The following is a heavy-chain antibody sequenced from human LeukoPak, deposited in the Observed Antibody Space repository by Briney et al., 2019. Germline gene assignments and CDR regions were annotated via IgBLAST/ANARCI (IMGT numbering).Heavy chain of an antibody. Sequence: ASVKVSCKASGYTFTGYYMHWVRQAPGQGLEWMGRINPNSGGTNYAQKFQGRFTMTRDTSISTAYMELSRLRSDDTAVYYCARDRKSAARPTETNWFDPWGQGTLVTVSS. CDR3: ARDRKSAARPTETNWFDP. V-gene: IGHV1-2*06. CDR2: INPNSGGT. CDR1: GYTFTGYY. D-gene: IGHD6-6*01. J-gene: IGHJ5*02.